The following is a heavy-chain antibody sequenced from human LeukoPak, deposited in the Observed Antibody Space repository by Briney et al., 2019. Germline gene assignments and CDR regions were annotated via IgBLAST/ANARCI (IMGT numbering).Heavy chain of an antibody. CDR2: IYYSGST. CDR1: GGSISSSSYY. D-gene: IGHD6-6*01. V-gene: IGHV4-39*01. CDR3: ARVEAARTYYYYYGMDV. J-gene: IGHJ6*02. Sequence: SETLSLTCTVSGGSISSSSYYWGWISQPPGKGLEWIGSIYYSGSTYYNPSLKNRVTISVDTSKNQFSLMLSSVTAADTAVYYCARVEAARTYYYYYGMDVWGQGTTVTVSS.